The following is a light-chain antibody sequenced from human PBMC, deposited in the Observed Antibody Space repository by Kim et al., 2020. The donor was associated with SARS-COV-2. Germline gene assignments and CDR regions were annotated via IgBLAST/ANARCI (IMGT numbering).Light chain of an antibody. CDR3: QTWGTGINWV. CDR2: LTSDGYH. CDR1: SGKSNYV. J-gene: IGLJ3*02. V-gene: IGLV4-69*01. Sequence: SGNLTCTLGSGKSNYVIAWHQHQPEKGPRYLMNLTSDGYHTKGDGIPDRFSGSSSGAERYLTISSLQSDDEADYYCQTWGTGINWVFGGGTKLTVL.